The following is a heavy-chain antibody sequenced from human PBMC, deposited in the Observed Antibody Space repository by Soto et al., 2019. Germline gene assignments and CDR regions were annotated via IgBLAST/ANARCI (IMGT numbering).Heavy chain of an antibody. CDR1: GGSVSSGSYY. CDR3: ARYGDYPDY. Sequence: QVQLQESGPGLVKPSETLSLTCTVSGGSVSSGSYYWSWIRQPPGKGLEWIGYIYYSGSTNYNTSLKSRVTISVDTSKNQFSLKLSSVTAADTAVYYCARYGDYPDYWGQGTLVTVSS. D-gene: IGHD4-17*01. V-gene: IGHV4-61*01. CDR2: IYYSGST. J-gene: IGHJ4*02.